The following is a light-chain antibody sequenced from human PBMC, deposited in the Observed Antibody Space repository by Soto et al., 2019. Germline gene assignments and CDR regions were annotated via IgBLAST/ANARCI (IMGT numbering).Light chain of an antibody. CDR3: QQSYSTPIFT. J-gene: IGKJ3*01. Sequence: DIQMTQSPSSLSASVGDRVTITCRASRSISTYLNWYQHKPGKAPNLLIYAASSLQSGVPSRFSGSGSGTDFTLNISRLQPEDFATYYCQQSYSTPIFTFGPGTKVDIK. CDR2: AAS. CDR1: RSISTY. V-gene: IGKV1-39*01.